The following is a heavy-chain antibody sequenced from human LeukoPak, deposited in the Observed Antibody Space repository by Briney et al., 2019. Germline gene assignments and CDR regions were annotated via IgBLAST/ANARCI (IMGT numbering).Heavy chain of an antibody. D-gene: IGHD3-22*01. V-gene: IGHV4-61*02. CDR3: ARVHASSGYYLQH. CDR1: GGSISSGSYY. J-gene: IGHJ1*01. Sequence: PSETMSLTCTVSGGSISSGSYYWSWIRQPAGKGLEWIGRIYTSGSTNYNPSLKSRVTISVDTSKNQFSLKLSSVTAADTAVYYCARVHASSGYYLQHWGQGTLVTVSS. CDR2: IYTSGST.